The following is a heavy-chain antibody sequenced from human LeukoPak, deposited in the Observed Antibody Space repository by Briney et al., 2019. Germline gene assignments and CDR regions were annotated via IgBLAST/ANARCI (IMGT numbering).Heavy chain of an antibody. CDR3: ARGVGYSSSWYAFDI. CDR1: GGSISSYY. J-gene: IGHJ3*02. V-gene: IGHV4-59*12. CDR2: IYYSGST. Sequence: PSETLSLTCTVSGGSISSYYWSWIRQPPGKGLEWIGYIYYSGSTNYNPSLKSRVTISVDTSKKQFSLKLTSVTAADTAVYYCARGVGYSSSWYAFDIWGQGTMVTVSS. D-gene: IGHD6-13*01.